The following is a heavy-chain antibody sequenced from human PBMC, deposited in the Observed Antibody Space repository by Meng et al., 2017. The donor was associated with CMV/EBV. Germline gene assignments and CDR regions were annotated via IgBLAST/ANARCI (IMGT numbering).Heavy chain of an antibody. V-gene: IGHV3-7*01. Sequence: GESLKISCAASGFTFSSYSMNWVRQAPGKGLEWVANIKQDGSEKYYVDSVKGRFTISRDNAKNSLYLQMNSLRAEDTAVYYCARGNNYDFWSGDAFDIWGQGTMVTVSS. CDR1: GFTFSSYS. J-gene: IGHJ3*02. D-gene: IGHD3-3*01. CDR2: IKQDGSEK. CDR3: ARGNNYDFWSGDAFDI.